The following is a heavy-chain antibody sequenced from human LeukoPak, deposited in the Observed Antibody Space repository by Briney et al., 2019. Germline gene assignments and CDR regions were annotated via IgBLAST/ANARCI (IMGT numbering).Heavy chain of an antibody. D-gene: IGHD6-13*01. CDR1: GFTFSSYA. V-gene: IGHV3-48*04. Sequence: GGSLRLSCAASGFTFSSYAMSWVRQAPGKGLEWVSYISSSSSTIYYADSVKGRFTISRDNAKNSLYLQMNSLRAEDTAVYYCAREEQQLVPGWFDPWGQGTLVTVSS. CDR3: AREEQQLVPGWFDP. J-gene: IGHJ5*02. CDR2: ISSSSSTI.